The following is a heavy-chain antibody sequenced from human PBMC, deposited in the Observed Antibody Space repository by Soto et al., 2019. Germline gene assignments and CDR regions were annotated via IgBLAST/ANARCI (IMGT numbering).Heavy chain of an antibody. D-gene: IGHD6-19*01. J-gene: IGHJ6*02. CDR2: IRTKPYGGTT. CDR1: GFTCGDYA. CDR3: TRVVLVAGYFYYGMDV. V-gene: IGHV3-49*05. Sequence: EVQLVESGGGLVKPGRSLRLSCTASGFTCGDYAMSWFRQAPGKGLEWVGFIRTKPYGGTTEYAASVKGRFTISRDDSKSIAYLQMNSLKTEDTAVYYCTRVVLVAGYFYYGMDVWGQGTTVTVSS.